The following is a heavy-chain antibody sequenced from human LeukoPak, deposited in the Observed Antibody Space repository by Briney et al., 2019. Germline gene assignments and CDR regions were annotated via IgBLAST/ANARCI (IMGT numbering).Heavy chain of an antibody. V-gene: IGHV3-23*01. CDR2: ISGSGGST. CDR1: GFTFSSYA. J-gene: IGHJ4*02. CDR3: AKSERQLWFTYYFDY. D-gene: IGHD5-18*01. Sequence: GGSLRLSCAASGFTFSSYAMSWVRQAPGKGLEWVSAISGSGGSTYYADSVKGRFTISRDNSKNTLYLQMNSLRAEDTAVYYCAKSERQLWFTYYFDYWGQGTLVTVSS.